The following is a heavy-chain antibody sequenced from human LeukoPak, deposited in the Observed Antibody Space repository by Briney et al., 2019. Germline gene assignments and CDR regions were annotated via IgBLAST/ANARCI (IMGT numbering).Heavy chain of an antibody. J-gene: IGHJ4*02. D-gene: IGHD3-10*01. V-gene: IGHV4-59*10. CDR1: GGSFSGYY. Sequence: SETLSLTCAVYGGSFSGYYWSWIRQPAGKGLEWIGRIYTSGSTNYNSSLKSRVTISVDTSKNQFSLKLNSVTAADTAVYYCARVSCSHHNGECYYFDYWGQGTLVTVSS. CDR3: ARVSCSHHNGECYYFDY. CDR2: IYTSGST.